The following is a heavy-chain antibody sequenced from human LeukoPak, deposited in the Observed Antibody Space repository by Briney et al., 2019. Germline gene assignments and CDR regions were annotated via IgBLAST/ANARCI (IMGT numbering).Heavy chain of an antibody. V-gene: IGHV3-23*01. CDR3: AKDSVGTYGLYYFDY. CDR2: ISGSGGST. CDR1: GFTFSSYA. Sequence: PGGSLRLSCAASGFTFSSYAMSWVRQARGKGLEWVSAISGSGGSTYYADSVKGRFTISRDNSKNTLYLQMNSLRAEDTAVYYCAKDSVGTYGLYYFDYWGQGTLVTVSS. J-gene: IGHJ4*02. D-gene: IGHD4-17*01.